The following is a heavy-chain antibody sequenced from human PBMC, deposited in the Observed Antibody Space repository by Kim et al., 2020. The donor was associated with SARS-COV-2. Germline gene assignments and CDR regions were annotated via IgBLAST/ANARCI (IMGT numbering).Heavy chain of an antibody. J-gene: IGHJ4*02. CDR2: ISRGGNTI. CDR3: ARDAGSPLY. V-gene: IGHV3-11*04. Sequence: GSLRLSCAASGFTFTDYYMSWIRQAPGKGLELISYISRGGNTIYYADSVKGRFTISRDNAKNSLFLQMNSLRAEDTAVYYCARDAGSPLYWGQGTLVTV. CDR1: GFTFTDYY. D-gene: IGHD3-10*01.